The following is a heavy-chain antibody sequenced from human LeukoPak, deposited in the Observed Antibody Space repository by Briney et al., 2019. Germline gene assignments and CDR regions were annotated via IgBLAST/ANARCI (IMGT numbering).Heavy chain of an antibody. Sequence: GGSLTLSCAASDFTFSTYGMSWVRQAPGKGLEWVSGIDYSGGSTYYADSVKGRFTISRDNSKNTLYLQMNSLRAEDTAVYYCAEAYVPAAMNYWGQGTLVTVSS. J-gene: IGHJ4*02. CDR2: IDYSGGST. D-gene: IGHD2-2*01. V-gene: IGHV3-23*01. CDR3: AEAYVPAAMNY. CDR1: DFTFSTYG.